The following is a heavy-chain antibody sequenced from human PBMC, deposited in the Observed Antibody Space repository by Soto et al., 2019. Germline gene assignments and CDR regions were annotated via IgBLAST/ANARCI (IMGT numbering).Heavy chain of an antibody. V-gene: IGHV1-69*01. Sequence: QVQLVQSGAEVKKPGSSVKVSCKACGGTFSSYAICWVRQAPGQGLEWMGGFIPMFNRPHSARKFQGRVTITADEPTSTAYMDLSSLRSEDTAVYYCARGQFHHVSNYYYALDVWGQGTTVTVSS. CDR2: FIPMFNRP. J-gene: IGHJ6*02. CDR3: ARGQFHHVSNYYYALDV. CDR1: GGTFSSYA.